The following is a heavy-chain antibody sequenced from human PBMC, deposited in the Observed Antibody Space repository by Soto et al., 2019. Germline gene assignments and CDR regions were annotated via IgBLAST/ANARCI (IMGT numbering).Heavy chain of an antibody. CDR3: ASSPPTVSLTDY. V-gene: IGHV1-69*13. Sequence: SSVKVSCKASGGTFSSYAISWVRQAPGQGLEWMGGIIPIFGTANYAQKFQGRVTITADESTSTAYMELSSLRSEDTAVYYCASSPPTVSLTDYWGQGTLVTVSS. CDR1: GGTFSSYA. CDR2: IIPIFGTA. J-gene: IGHJ4*02. D-gene: IGHD4-17*01.